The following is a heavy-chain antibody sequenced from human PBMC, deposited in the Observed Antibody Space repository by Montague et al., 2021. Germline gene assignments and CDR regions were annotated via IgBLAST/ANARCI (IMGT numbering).Heavy chain of an antibody. CDR3: ARRRSLVATGNWFDP. CDR2: IYPRDSDT. Sequence: QSGAEVKKPGESLKISCQGSGFSISDYWIAWVRQMPGRGLEWLGIIYPRDSDTRYNPSFQGQVSISADKVINTAYVQWSSLTASDTAIYYCARRRSLVATGNWFDPWGQGTLVTVSS. J-gene: IGHJ5*02. CDR1: GFSISDYW. V-gene: IGHV5-51*01. D-gene: IGHD1-1*01.